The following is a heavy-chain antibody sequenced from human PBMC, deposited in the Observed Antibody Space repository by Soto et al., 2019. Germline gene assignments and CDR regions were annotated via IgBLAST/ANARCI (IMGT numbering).Heavy chain of an antibody. CDR2: IFYSGST. CDR1: GGSISSDY. CDR3: ARDRGYTYGLGSYYFDY. V-gene: IGHV4-59*01. Sequence: QVQLQESGPGLVKPSETLSLTCTVSGGSISSDYWSWIRQPPGKGLEWIGNIFYSGSTNYNPSLKSRVTISVDTSKNQFSLKLSSVTAADTAVYYCARDRGYTYGLGSYYFDYWGQGTLVTVSS. J-gene: IGHJ4*02. D-gene: IGHD5-18*01.